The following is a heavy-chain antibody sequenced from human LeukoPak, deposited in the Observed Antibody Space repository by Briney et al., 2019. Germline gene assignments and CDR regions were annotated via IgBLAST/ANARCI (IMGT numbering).Heavy chain of an antibody. CDR2: INPNSGGT. CDR3: ARDNSGSFGDY. V-gene: IGHV1-2*02. Sequence: ASVKVSCKASGYTFTSYYMHWVRQAPGQGLEWMGWINPNSGGTKYAQKFQGRVTMTRDTSISTAYMEVSRLRSDDTAVYYCARDNSGSFGDYWGQGTLVAVSS. CDR1: GYTFTSYY. J-gene: IGHJ4*02. D-gene: IGHD6-19*01.